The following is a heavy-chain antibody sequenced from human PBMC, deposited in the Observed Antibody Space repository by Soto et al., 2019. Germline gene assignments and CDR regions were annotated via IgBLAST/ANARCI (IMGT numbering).Heavy chain of an antibody. D-gene: IGHD6-19*01. Sequence: QVQLVESGGGVVQPGRSLRLSCAASGFTFSDYGTHCVRQAPAKGLEWVAAISYAGNDKYYADSVKGRFTISRDNSKNTLYLQLNSLRAEDTALYYCAKDLLAVYGSGRRGCLDYWGQGTQVTVS. CDR2: ISYAGNDK. V-gene: IGHV3-30*18. J-gene: IGHJ4*02. CDR3: AKDLLAVYGSGRRGCLDY. CDR1: GFTFSDYG.